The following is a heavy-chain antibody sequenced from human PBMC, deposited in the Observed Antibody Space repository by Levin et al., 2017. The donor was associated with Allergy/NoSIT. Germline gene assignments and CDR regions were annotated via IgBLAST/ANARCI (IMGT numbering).Heavy chain of an antibody. CDR3: ARSSSWYYFDY. Sequence: GGSLRLSCAGSGFMFASYAMSWVRQAPGKGLEWVSGISGSGGTTYYADSVKGRFTISRDNSKNTLYLQMNSLRAEDTAVYYCARSSSWYYFDYWGQGTLVTVSS. V-gene: IGHV3-23*01. CDR2: ISGSGGTT. D-gene: IGHD6-13*01. J-gene: IGHJ4*02. CDR1: GFMFASYA.